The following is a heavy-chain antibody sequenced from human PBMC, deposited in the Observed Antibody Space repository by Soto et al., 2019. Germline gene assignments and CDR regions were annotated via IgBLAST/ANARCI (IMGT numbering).Heavy chain of an antibody. CDR3: ARDLYRPDYYGMDV. CDR1: GGNFSSYA. V-gene: IGHV1-69*13. CDR2: IIPIFGTA. J-gene: IGHJ6*02. Sequence: ASVKVSCKASGGNFSSYAISWVRQAPGQGLEWMGGIIPIFGTANYAQKFQGRVTITADESTSTAYMELSSLRSEDTAVYYCARDLYRPDYYGMDVWGQGTTVTVSS.